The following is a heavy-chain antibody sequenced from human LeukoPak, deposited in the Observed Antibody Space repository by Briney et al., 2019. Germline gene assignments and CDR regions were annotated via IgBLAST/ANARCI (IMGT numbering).Heavy chain of an antibody. D-gene: IGHD2-2*02. Sequence: GGSPRLSCAASGFTFSSYWMSWVRQAPGKGLEWVANIKQDGSEKYYVDSVKGRFTISRDNAKNSLYLQMNSLRAEDTAVYYCARVAGASPQYQLLYLSNGYYMDVWGKGTTVTVSS. CDR1: GFTFSSYW. CDR2: IKQDGSEK. V-gene: IGHV3-7*01. J-gene: IGHJ6*03. CDR3: ARVAGASPQYQLLYLSNGYYMDV.